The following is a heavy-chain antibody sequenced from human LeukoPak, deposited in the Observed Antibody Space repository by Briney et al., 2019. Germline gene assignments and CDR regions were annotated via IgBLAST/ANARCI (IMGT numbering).Heavy chain of an antibody. V-gene: IGHV3-7*01. J-gene: IGHJ4*02. D-gene: IGHD4/OR15-4a*01. Sequence: GGSLRLSCAASGFRFNTFWMSWVRQAPGKGLEWVANIKQDGNEKYYADSVKGRFTISRDNGKNSLDLQKNSLRADDTAFYYCARDTLGEGEDANYAVYYFDYWGQGTVVTVSS. CDR1: GFRFNTFW. CDR2: IKQDGNEK. CDR3: ARDTLGEGEDANYAVYYFDY.